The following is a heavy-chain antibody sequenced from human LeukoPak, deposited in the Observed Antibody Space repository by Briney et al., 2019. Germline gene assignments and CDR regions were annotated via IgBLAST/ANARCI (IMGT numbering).Heavy chain of an antibody. CDR3: ARGDYYDSSGYYYYYYGMDV. CDR2: IIPIFGTA. CDR1: GGTFSSYA. J-gene: IGHJ6*02. V-gene: IGHV1-69*13. Sequence: GASVKVSCKASGGTFSSYAISWVRQAPGQGLEWMGGIIPIFGTANYARKFQGRVTITADESTSTAYMELSSLRSEDTAVYYCARGDYYDSSGYYYYYYGMDVWGQGTTVTVSS. D-gene: IGHD3-22*01.